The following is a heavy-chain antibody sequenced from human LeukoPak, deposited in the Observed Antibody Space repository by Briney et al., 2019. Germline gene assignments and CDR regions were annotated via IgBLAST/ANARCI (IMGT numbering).Heavy chain of an antibody. J-gene: IGHJ4*02. V-gene: IGHV3-21*01. CDR3: ARDSRKYQLLSPFDY. Sequence: AGGSLRLSCAASGFTFSSYSMNWVRQAPGKGLEWVSSISSSSSYIYYADSVKGRFTISRDNAKNSLYLQMNSLRAEDTAVYYCARDSRKYQLLSPFDYWGQGTLVTVSS. D-gene: IGHD2-2*01. CDR1: GFTFSSYS. CDR2: ISSSSSYI.